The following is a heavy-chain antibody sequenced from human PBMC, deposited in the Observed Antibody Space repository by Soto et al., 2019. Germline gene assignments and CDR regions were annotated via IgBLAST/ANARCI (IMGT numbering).Heavy chain of an antibody. CDR1: GNSISTGAYY. Sequence: TLSLTCTVSGNSISTGAYYWSWLRQHPVKGLEWIGHIFYSGNTHYSPSLESRVTISVDTSKNQFSLKLSSVTAADTAVYYCARGQLRYFDGSNWFDPWGQGTLVTVSS. CDR2: IFYSGNT. J-gene: IGHJ5*02. V-gene: IGHV4-31*03. D-gene: IGHD3-9*01. CDR3: ARGQLRYFDGSNWFDP.